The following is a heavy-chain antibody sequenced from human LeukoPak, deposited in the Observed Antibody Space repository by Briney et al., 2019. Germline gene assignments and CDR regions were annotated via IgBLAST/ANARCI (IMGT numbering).Heavy chain of an antibody. V-gene: IGHV4-4*02. CDR2: IYHSGST. J-gene: IGHJ4*02. CDR1: GGSISSSNW. Sequence: SETLSLTCAVSGGSISSSNWWSWVRQPPGKGLEWIGEIYHSGSTNYNPSLKSRVTISVDKSKNQFSLKLSSVTAADTAVYYCARASYYYDSSGYYYDPAGFDYWGQGTLVTVSS. CDR3: ARASYYYDSSGYYYDPAGFDY. D-gene: IGHD3-22*01.